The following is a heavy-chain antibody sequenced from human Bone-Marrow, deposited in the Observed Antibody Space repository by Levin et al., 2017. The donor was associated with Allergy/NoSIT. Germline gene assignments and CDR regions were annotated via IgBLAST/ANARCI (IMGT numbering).Heavy chain of an antibody. J-gene: IGHJ4*02. CDR1: GFTFSSYN. Sequence: GGSLRLSCAASGFTFSSYNMNWVRQAPGKGLEWVSSISSSGTDIYYADSVKGRFTISRDNAKKSLDLQMNSLRVEDMGVYYCARDLDTAMGYDYGGQGSLVTVSS. V-gene: IGHV3-21*01. CDR3: ARDLDTAMGYDY. D-gene: IGHD5-18*01. CDR2: ISSSGTDI.